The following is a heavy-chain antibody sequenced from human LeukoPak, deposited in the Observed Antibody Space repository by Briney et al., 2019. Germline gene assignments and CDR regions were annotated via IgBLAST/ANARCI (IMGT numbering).Heavy chain of an antibody. D-gene: IGHD2-21*02. CDR2: IRSKANSYAT. J-gene: IGHJ4*02. CDR1: GFTFSGSA. V-gene: IGHV3-73*01. Sequence: GGSLKLSCAASGFTFSGSAMHWVRQAPGKGLEWVGRIRSKANSYATAYAASVKGRFTISRDDSKNTAYLQMNSLKTEDTAVYYCTRRSSRGRCGGDCYSDYWGQGTLVTVSS. CDR3: TRRSSRGRCGGDCYSDY.